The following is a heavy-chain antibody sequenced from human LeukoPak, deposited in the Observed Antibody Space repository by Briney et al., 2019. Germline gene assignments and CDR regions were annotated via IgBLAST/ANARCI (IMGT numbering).Heavy chain of an antibody. CDR1: GFTFSGSA. CDR3: TTIWFGELNGDW. Sequence: GGSLRLSCAASGFTFSGSAMHWVRQASGKGLEWVGRIRSKANSYATAYAASVKGRFTISRDDSKNTAYLQMNSQKTEDTAVYYCTTIWFGELNGDWWGQGTLVTVSS. CDR2: IRSKANSYAT. J-gene: IGHJ4*02. D-gene: IGHD3-10*01. V-gene: IGHV3-73*01.